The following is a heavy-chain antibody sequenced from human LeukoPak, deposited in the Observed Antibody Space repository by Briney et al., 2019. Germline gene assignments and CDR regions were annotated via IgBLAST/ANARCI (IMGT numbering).Heavy chain of an antibody. V-gene: IGHV1-69*13. CDR1: GGTFSSYA. D-gene: IGHD3-10*01. Sequence: ASVKVSCKASGGTFSSYAISWVRQAPGQGLEWMGGIIPIFGTANYAQKFQGRVTITADESTSTAYMELSSLRSEDTAVYYCARSDYYGSTELDYWGQGTLVTVSS. CDR2: IIPIFGTA. CDR3: ARSDYYGSTELDY. J-gene: IGHJ4*02.